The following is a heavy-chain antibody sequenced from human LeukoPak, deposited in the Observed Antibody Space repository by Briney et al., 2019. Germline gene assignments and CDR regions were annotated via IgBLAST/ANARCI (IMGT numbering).Heavy chain of an antibody. CDR2: IYSGGST. Sequence: HPGGSLRLSCAASGFTVSSNYMSSVRQAPGKGLEWVSTIYSGGSTFYADSVKGRFTISRDNSKNTLYLQMNSLRAEDTAVYYCARGGSYLSAFDIWGQGTMVTVSS. CDR3: ARGGSYLSAFDI. V-gene: IGHV3-53*01. J-gene: IGHJ3*02. D-gene: IGHD1-26*01. CDR1: GFTVSSNY.